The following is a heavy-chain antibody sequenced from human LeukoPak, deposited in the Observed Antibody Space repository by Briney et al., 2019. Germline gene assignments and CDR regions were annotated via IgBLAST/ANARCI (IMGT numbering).Heavy chain of an antibody. CDR1: GFTFSSYT. J-gene: IGHJ3*02. V-gene: IGHV3-21*01. CDR3: ARGLGSYAYSDAFDI. Sequence: GGSLRLSCAASGFTFSSYTMNWVRQAPGKGLEWVSSISSSNDYKYYADSLKGRFTISRDDARNSLYLQMNSLRAEDTALYYCARGLGSYAYSDAFDIWGQGTMVIVSS. CDR2: ISSSNDYK. D-gene: IGHD5-18*01.